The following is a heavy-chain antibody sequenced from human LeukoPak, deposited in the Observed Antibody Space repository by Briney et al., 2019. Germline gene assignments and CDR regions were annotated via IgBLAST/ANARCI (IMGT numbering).Heavy chain of an antibody. CDR3: ARDFLGLYGSGSYKAYYFDY. Sequence: PSETLSLTCTVSGGSISSYYWSWIRQPAGKGLEWIGRIYTSGSTNYNPSLKSRVTMSVDTSKNQFSLKLSSVTAADTAVYYCARDFLGLYGSGSYKAYYFDYWGQGTLVTVSS. D-gene: IGHD3-10*01. CDR2: IYTSGST. V-gene: IGHV4-4*07. CDR1: GGSISSYY. J-gene: IGHJ4*02.